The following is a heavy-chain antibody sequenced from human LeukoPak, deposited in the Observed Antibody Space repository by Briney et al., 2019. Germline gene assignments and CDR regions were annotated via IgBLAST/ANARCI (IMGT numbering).Heavy chain of an antibody. CDR2: IYYSGST. V-gene: IGHV4-59*12. Sequence: SETLSLTCTVSGGSISSYYWSWIRQLPGKGLEWIGYIYYSGSTNYNPSLKSRVTISVDTSKNHFSLRLSSVTAADTAVYYCAREEYDILTGQFDYWGQGTLVTVSS. CDR1: GGSISSYY. J-gene: IGHJ4*02. CDR3: AREEYDILTGQFDY. D-gene: IGHD3-9*01.